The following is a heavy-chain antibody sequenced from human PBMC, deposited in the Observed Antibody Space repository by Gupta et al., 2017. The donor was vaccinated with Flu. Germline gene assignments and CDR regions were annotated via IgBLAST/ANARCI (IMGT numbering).Heavy chain of an antibody. CDR1: GGTFSSYA. D-gene: IGHD6-6*01. CDR3: ASGIAAREGYYYYYMDV. J-gene: IGHJ6*03. V-gene: IGHV1-69*06. CDR2: IIPIFGTA. Sequence: GGTFSSYAISWVRQAPGQGLEWMGGIIPIFGTANYAQKFQGRVTITADKSTSTAYMELSSLRSEDTAVYYCASGIAAREGYYYYYMDVWGKGT.